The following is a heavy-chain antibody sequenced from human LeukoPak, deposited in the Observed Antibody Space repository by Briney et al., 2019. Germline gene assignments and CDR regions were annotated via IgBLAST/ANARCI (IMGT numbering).Heavy chain of an antibody. Sequence: GGSLRLSCAASGFTFLSYGMHWVRRAPGRGLEWVAFIGYDGNNKYYADSVKGRFTISRDNSENTLSLQMNSLRAEDTAVYYCAKCPSSTWPNLYDYWGQGTLVTVSA. J-gene: IGHJ4*02. CDR3: AKCPSSTWPNLYDY. D-gene: IGHD2-2*01. CDR2: IGYDGNNK. CDR1: GFTFLSYG. V-gene: IGHV3-30*02.